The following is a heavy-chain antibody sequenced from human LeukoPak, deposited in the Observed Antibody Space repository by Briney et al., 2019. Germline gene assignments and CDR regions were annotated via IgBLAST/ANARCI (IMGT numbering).Heavy chain of an antibody. V-gene: IGHV4-34*01. Sequence: SETLSLTCAVYGGSFSGYYWSWIRQPPGKGLEWIGEINHSGSTNYNPSLRSRVTISVDTSKNQLSLKLSSVTAADTAVYYCARSRITNWFDPWGQGTLVTVSS. D-gene: IGHD3-3*01. J-gene: IGHJ5*02. CDR1: GGSFSGYY. CDR3: ARSRITNWFDP. CDR2: INHSGST.